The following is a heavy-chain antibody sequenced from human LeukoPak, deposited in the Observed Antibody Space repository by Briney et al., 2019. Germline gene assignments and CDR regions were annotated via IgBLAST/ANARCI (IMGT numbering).Heavy chain of an antibody. V-gene: IGHV3-74*01. J-gene: IGHJ6*02. CDR3: ARDRITVTTGAYYYGMDV. CDR1: GFTFSSYW. CDR2: INSGGSST. Sequence: GGSLRLSCAASGFTFSSYWMHWVRQAPGKGLVWVSRINSGGSSTSYADSVKGRFTISRDNAKNTLYLQMNSLRAEDTAVYYCARDRITVTTGAYYYGMDVWGQGTTVTVSS. D-gene: IGHD4-17*01.